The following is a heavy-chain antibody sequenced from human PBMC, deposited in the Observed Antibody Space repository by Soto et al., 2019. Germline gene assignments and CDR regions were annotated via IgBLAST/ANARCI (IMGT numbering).Heavy chain of an antibody. J-gene: IGHJ3*02. D-gene: IGHD2-15*01. CDR2: IKQDGSEK. CDR3: ARASGVGAFDI. CDR1: GFTFSSYW. Sequence: EVQLVESGGGLVQPGGSLRLSCAASGFTFSSYWMSWVRQAPGKGLEWVANIKQDGSEKYYVDSVKGRFTISRDYAKNSLYLQMNSLRAEDTAVYYCARASGVGAFDIWGQGTMVTVSS. V-gene: IGHV3-7*01.